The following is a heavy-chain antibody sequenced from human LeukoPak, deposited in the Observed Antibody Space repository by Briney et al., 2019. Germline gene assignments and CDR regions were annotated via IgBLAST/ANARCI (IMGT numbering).Heavy chain of an antibody. V-gene: IGHV3-74*03. CDR2: VNRDESYT. D-gene: IGHD1-26*01. CDR1: GFTFSTYW. CDR3: ARATSGSYSPFDY. J-gene: IGHJ4*02. Sequence: GGSLRLSCAASGFTFSTYWMHWVRQVPGKGLMWVSRVNRDESYTAYADSVKGRFTISRDNAKNTLFPQMNSLQAEDAAIYFCARATSGSYSPFDYWGQGTLVTVSS.